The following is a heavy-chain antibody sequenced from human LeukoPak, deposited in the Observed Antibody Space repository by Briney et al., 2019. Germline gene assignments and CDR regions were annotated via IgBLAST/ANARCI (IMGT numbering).Heavy chain of an antibody. V-gene: IGHV3-23*01. J-gene: IGHJ4*02. CDR2: ISGSGERT. D-gene: IGHD2-8*02. CDR1: GFTFSSYG. Sequence: GGTLRLSCAASGFTFSSYGMSWVRQAPGKGLEWVSGISGSGERTDYADSVKGRFTISSDNSKNMVYLQMNSLRAEDTAKYYCAKELRTGFPTKYFDYWGQGTLVTVSS. CDR3: AKELRTGFPTKYFDY.